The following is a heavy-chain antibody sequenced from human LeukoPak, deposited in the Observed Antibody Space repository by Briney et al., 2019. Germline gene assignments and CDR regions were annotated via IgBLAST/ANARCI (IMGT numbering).Heavy chain of an antibody. Sequence: GGSLRLSCAASGFTFDDYAMHWVRQAPGKGLEWVSGISWNSGSIGYADSVKGRFTISRDNAKNSLYLQMNSLRAEDTALYYCAKDIARIAVAGNLDYWGQGTLVTVSS. CDR3: AKDIARIAVAGNLDY. V-gene: IGHV3-9*01. J-gene: IGHJ4*02. CDR1: GFTFDDYA. D-gene: IGHD6-19*01. CDR2: ISWNSGSI.